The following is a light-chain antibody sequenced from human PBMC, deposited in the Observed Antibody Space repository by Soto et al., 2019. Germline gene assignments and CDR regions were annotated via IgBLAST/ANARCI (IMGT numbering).Light chain of an antibody. J-gene: IGKJ1*01. V-gene: IGKV1-6*01. CDR3: LHDFNYPRT. CDR1: QGINHD. CDR2: AAS. Sequence: AIQMTQSPSSLSAFVGDIVTITCRASQGINHDLGWYQQKPGQAPKLLISAASSLHSVDPSRFSGSGSGTYFTLAISSLQPEDFATYYCLHDFNYPRTFGQGTQVEMK.